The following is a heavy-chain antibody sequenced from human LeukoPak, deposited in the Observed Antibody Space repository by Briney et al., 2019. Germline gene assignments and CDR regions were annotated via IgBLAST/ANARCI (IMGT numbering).Heavy chain of an antibody. CDR1: GGSISSSSYY. CDR3: ARHGRWELRYYFDY. V-gene: IGHV4-39*01. CDR2: IYYSGST. Sequence: PSXXLXLTCTVSGGSISSSSYYWGWIRQPPGKGLEWIGSIYYSGSTYYNPSLKSRVTISVNKAKNQFSLKLSSVTAADTAVYYCARHGRWELRYYFDYWGQGTLVTVSS. J-gene: IGHJ4*02. D-gene: IGHD1-26*01.